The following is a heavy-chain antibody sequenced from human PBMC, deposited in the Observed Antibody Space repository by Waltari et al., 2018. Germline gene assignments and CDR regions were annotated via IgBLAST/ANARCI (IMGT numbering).Heavy chain of an antibody. D-gene: IGHD1-26*01. J-gene: IGHJ3*02. CDR2: IYPGDADT. CDR1: GYSFTSYW. CDR3: ARLKSSEDDAFDI. V-gene: IGHV5-51*01. Sequence: VQLVQSGAEVKKPGESLKISCKGSGYSFTSYWSGWVRQMPGKGLEWMGVIYPGDADTRYSPSFQGQGTISADKSISTAYLQWSSLKASYTAMYYCARLKSSEDDAFDIWGQGTMVTVSS.